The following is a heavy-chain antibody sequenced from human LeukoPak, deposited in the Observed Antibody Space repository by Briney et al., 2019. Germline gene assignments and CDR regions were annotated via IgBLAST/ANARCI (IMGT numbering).Heavy chain of an antibody. V-gene: IGHV4-39*02. D-gene: IGHD1-26*01. Sequence: PSETLSLTCTVSGGSISSSSYYWGWIRQPPGKGLEWIGSIYYSGSTYYSPSLKSRVTVSADTSKNRFSLKLSSVTAADTAMYYCASLTGSYSLGYFDYWGQGTLVPVSS. CDR1: GGSISSSSYY. CDR2: IYYSGST. CDR3: ASLTGSYSLGYFDY. J-gene: IGHJ4*02.